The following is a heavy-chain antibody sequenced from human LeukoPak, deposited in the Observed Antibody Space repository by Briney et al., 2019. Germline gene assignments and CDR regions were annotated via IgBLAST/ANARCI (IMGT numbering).Heavy chain of an antibody. Sequence: ASLKVSCKASGYTFTSYDINWVRQATGQGLEWMGWMNPNSGNTGYAQKFQGRVTMTRNTSISTAYMELSSLRFEDTAVYYCARGNCSGGSCYSLVVDYWGQGTLVTVSS. CDR3: ARGNCSGGSCYSLVVDY. J-gene: IGHJ4*02. D-gene: IGHD2-15*01. V-gene: IGHV1-8*01. CDR1: GYTFTSYD. CDR2: MNPNSGNT.